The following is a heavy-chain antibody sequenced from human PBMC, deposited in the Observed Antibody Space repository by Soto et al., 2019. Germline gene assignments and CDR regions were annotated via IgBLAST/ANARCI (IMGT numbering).Heavy chain of an antibody. Sequence: QVQLVQSGAEVKKPGASVKVSCKASGYTFTSYDINWVRQATGQGLEWMGWMNPHSGNTGYAQKFQGRVTMTRNTSISTAYMELSSLRAEDTAVYYCARAPLPKQWLVSDWYFDLWGRGTLVTVSS. CDR3: ARAPLPKQWLVSDWYFDL. CDR2: MNPHSGNT. CDR1: GYTFTSYD. J-gene: IGHJ2*01. D-gene: IGHD6-19*01. V-gene: IGHV1-8*01.